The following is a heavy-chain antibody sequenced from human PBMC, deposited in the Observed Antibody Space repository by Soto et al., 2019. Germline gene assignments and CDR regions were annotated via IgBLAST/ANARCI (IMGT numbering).Heavy chain of an antibody. CDR1: GFSFSIYA. D-gene: IGHD2-15*01. V-gene: IGHV3-23*01. J-gene: IGHJ6*02. CDR2: LSGSGGRT. CDR3: AKEVVVESASRSHYYYYGLDV. Sequence: HPGGSLRLSCAASGFSFSIYAMSWVRQAPGKGLEWVSVLSGSGGRTYYADSVKGRFTMSRDNSKNTLYLQMNSLRAEDTAIYYCAKEVVVESASRSHYYYYGLDVWGQGTTVTVSS.